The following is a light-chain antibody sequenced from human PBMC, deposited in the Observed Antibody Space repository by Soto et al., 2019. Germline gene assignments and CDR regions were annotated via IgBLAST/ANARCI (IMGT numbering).Light chain of an antibody. CDR3: EHYDGSPLT. Sequence: EVILTQSPGTLSLSPGERGTLSCRASQSVSSAQLVWYQQKPGQAPRLLIYRAYNRATGIPDRFSGSGSGTDFTLTISRLEPEDFAVYYCEHYDGSPLTFGGGTKVELK. CDR1: QSVSSAQ. V-gene: IGKV3-20*01. J-gene: IGKJ4*01. CDR2: RAY.